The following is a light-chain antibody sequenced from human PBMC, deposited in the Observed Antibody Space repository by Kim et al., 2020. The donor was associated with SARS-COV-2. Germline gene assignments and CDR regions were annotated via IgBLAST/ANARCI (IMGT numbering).Light chain of an antibody. J-gene: IGLJ1*01. Sequence: GQSITISCTGTNGDVAAPNYVSWYQQHPGKAPRLVIYDVTNRPSGVSDRFSGSKSGLTASLTISGLQADDEADYYCGSFSSGSPFVFGGGTKVTVL. V-gene: IGLV2-14*03. CDR3: GSFSSGSPFV. CDR2: DVT. CDR1: NGDVAAPNY.